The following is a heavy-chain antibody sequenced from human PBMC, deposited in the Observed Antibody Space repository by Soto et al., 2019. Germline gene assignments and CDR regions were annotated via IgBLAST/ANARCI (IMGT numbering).Heavy chain of an antibody. CDR1: GGSFRGYY. J-gene: IGHJ4*02. CDR2: INHSGST. CDR3: AGALGYTYGHLPIDY. Sequence: QVQLQQWGAGLLKPSETLSLTCAVYGGSFRGYYWSWIRQPPGKGLEWIGEINHSGSTNYNPSLKSRVTISVDTSKNQFSLKLNSVTAADTAVYYCAGALGYTYGHLPIDYWGQGTLVTVSS. V-gene: IGHV4-34*01. D-gene: IGHD5-18*01.